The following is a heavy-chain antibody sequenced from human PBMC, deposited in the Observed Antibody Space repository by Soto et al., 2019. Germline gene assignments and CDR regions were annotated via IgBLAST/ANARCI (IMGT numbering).Heavy chain of an antibody. V-gene: IGHV5-51*01. Sequence: PGESLKISCKGSGYSFTNYWIGWVRQMPGKGLEWMGIIYPGDSNTIYSPSFQGQVTISADKSISTAYLQWSSLKASDTAIYYCARHGIAAAELYYYYYGMDVWGQGTTVTSP. CDR1: GYSFTNYW. D-gene: IGHD6-13*01. J-gene: IGHJ6*02. CDR3: ARHGIAAAELYYYYYGMDV. CDR2: IYPGDSNT.